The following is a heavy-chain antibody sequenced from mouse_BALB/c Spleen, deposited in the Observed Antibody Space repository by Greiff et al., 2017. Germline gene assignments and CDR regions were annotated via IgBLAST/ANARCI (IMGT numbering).Heavy chain of an antibody. J-gene: IGHJ3*01. CDR3: ARSITTVVATPFAY. CDR1: GFTFSSYA. D-gene: IGHD1-1*01. V-gene: IGHV5-9-4*01. CDR2: ISSGGSYT. Sequence: EVKLVESGGGLVKPGGSLKLSCAASGFTFSSYAMSWVRQSPEKRLEWVAEISSGGSYTYYPDTVTGRFTISRDNAKNTLYLEMSSLRSEDTAMYYCARSITTVVATPFAYWGQGTLVTVSA.